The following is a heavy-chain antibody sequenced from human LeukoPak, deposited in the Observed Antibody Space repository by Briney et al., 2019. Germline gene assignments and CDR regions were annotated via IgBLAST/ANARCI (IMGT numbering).Heavy chain of an antibody. CDR1: GFTFSSHG. Sequence: GGSLRLSCAASGFTFSSHGMHWVRQAPGKGLEWVAFIRYDGSNKYYADSVKGRFTISRDNSKNTLYLQMNSLRAEDTAVYYCAKRRDIVVVPAVSYYWGQGTLFTVSS. V-gene: IGHV3-30*02. CDR3: AKRRDIVVVPAVSYY. J-gene: IGHJ4*02. CDR2: IRYDGSNK. D-gene: IGHD2-2*01.